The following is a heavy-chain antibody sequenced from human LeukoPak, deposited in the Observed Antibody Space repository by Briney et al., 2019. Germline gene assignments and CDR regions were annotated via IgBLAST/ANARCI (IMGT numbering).Heavy chain of an antibody. CDR1: GITFSTYW. J-gene: IGHJ4*02. D-gene: IGHD3-22*01. V-gene: IGHV3-74*01. CDR2: INSEGSTI. Sequence: QPGGSLRLSCAGSGITFSTYWMHWVRQAPGKGLVWVSRINSEGSTIGYADSVKGRFTISRDNAKNTLFLQMNSLRAEDTAVYYCARISSDSISYYDHWGQGTLVTVSS. CDR3: ARISSDSISYYDH.